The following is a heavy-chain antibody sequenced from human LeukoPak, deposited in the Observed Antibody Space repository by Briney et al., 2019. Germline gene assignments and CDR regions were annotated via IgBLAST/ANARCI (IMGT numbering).Heavy chain of an antibody. D-gene: IGHD2-15*01. CDR2: INPSGGST. CDR1: GYTFTSYY. V-gene: IGHV1-46*01. J-gene: IGHJ4*02. CDR3: ARDYLKVVVAPTTPSAGHMDF. Sequence: ASVKVSCKASGYTFTSYYIHWVRQAPRQGLEWMGMINPSGGSTNYAQKFQSRVTMTRDTSTSTVYMELSSLRSEDTAVYYCARDYLKVVVAPTTPSAGHMDFWGQGTLVTVSS.